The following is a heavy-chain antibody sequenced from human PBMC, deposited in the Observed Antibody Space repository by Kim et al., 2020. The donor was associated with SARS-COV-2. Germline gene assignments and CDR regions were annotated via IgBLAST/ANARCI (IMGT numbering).Heavy chain of an antibody. CDR3: ARAAWGGYFYGMDV. J-gene: IGHJ6*02. Sequence: ATSVMDRLTISRDSSKDTLYLPINSLRAEDTAVYYCARAAWGGYFYGMDVWGQGTTVTVSS. D-gene: IGHD7-27*01. V-gene: IGHV3-30*01.